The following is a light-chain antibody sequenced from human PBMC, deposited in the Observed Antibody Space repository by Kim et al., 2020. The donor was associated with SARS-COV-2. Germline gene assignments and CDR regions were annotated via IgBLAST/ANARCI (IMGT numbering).Light chain of an antibody. V-gene: IGLV6-57*03. CDR3: QSYNRDNVL. CDR2: EDD. Sequence: GKTVTSAWTLSSGSNDDNYLQWYQQRPGGVPTTVIYEDDQRPSGVSDRFSGSIGNSSNSASLTISGLRTEDEADYYCQSYNRDNVLFGGGTQLTVL. J-gene: IGLJ2*01. CDR1: SGSNDDNY.